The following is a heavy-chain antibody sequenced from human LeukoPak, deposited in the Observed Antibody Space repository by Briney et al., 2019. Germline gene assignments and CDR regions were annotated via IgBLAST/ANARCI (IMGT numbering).Heavy chain of an antibody. J-gene: IGHJ4*02. Sequence: PGGSLRLSCAASGFTFSSYAMHWVRQAPGKGLEWVAFIRYDGSNKYYADSVKGRFTISRDNSKNTLYLQVNSLRVEDTAVYYCVKDQREAYRSGWSRDFDYWGQGTLVTVSS. CDR2: IRYDGSNK. V-gene: IGHV3-30*02. CDR3: VKDQREAYRSGWSRDFDY. D-gene: IGHD6-19*01. CDR1: GFTFSSYA.